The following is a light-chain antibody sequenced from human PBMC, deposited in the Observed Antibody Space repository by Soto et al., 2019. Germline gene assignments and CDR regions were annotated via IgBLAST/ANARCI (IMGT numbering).Light chain of an antibody. J-gene: IGKJ2*01. V-gene: IGKV3-15*01. Sequence: EIVMTQSPATLSVSPGERATLSCRASQSVSSNLAWYQQKPGQAPRLLIYGASTRATGFPARFSGSGSGTEFTLTISSLQSEDFVVYYCQQYNNWPYTFGQGTKLEIK. CDR3: QQYNNWPYT. CDR2: GAS. CDR1: QSVSSN.